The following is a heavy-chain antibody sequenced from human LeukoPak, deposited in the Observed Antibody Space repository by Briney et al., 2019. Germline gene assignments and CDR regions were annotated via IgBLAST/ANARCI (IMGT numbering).Heavy chain of an antibody. CDR1: GFTFSTYA. D-gene: IGHD2-15*01. Sequence: PGGSLRLSCAASGFTFSTYAMSWVRQAPGKGLEWVSTISDSGGRTYYADSVKGRFTVSRDNSKNTLYLQMNSLRAEDTAVYYCAKAGVVVAASNWFDPWGQGTLVAVSS. V-gene: IGHV3-23*01. CDR3: AKAGVVVAASNWFDP. J-gene: IGHJ5*02. CDR2: ISDSGGRT.